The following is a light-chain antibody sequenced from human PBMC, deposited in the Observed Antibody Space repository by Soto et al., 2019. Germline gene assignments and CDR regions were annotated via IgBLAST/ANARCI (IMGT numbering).Light chain of an antibody. V-gene: IGKV3-11*01. CDR2: DAS. CDR3: QQRSNWPPGIT. CDR1: RSINNY. Sequence: EIVLTQSPATLSLSPGERATLSCRASRSINNYLAWYQQRPGQAPRLLFYDASNRATGIPARFNGSGSGTDLTLTITAREPDDFAVDYCQQRSNWPPGITFGQGTKLEIK. J-gene: IGKJ2*01.